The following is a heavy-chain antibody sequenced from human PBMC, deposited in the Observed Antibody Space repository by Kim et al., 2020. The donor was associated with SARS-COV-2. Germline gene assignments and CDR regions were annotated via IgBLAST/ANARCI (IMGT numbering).Heavy chain of an antibody. CDR2: IKQDGSEK. V-gene: IGHV3-7*01. J-gene: IGHJ4*02. D-gene: IGHD3-3*01. CDR1: GFAFSSFW. Sequence: GSLRLSCAASGFAFSSFWMNWVRQAPGKGLEWVANIKQDGSEKYYVDSVKGRFTISRDNAKNSVYLQMNSLSAEDTAVYYCATQFDFWSGYPDYWGQGT. CDR3: ATQFDFWSGYPDY.